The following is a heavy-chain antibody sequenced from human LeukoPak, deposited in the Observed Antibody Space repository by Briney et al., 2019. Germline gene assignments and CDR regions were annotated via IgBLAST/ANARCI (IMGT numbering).Heavy chain of an antibody. J-gene: IGHJ6*02. V-gene: IGHV4-39*01. CDR3: ARRSGWMEYYYYGMYV. CDR1: SGSISSRNYY. Sequence: PSETLSLTCTVSSGSISSRNYYWGWIRQPPGKGLEWIGSIHYGGSTYYNPSLKSPVTISVDTSKNQFSLRLSSVTAADTAAYYCARRSGWMEYYYYGMYVWGQGTTVTV. CDR2: IHYGGST. D-gene: IGHD6-19*01.